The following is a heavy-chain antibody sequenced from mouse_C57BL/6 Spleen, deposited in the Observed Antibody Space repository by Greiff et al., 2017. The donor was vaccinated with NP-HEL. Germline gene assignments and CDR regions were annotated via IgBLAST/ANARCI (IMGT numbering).Heavy chain of an antibody. J-gene: IGHJ4*01. CDR3: ARGGSAQALYYAMDY. Sequence: VHVKQSGPELVKPGDSVKISCKASGYSFTGYFMNWVMQSHGKSLEWIGRINPYNGDTFYNQKFKGKATLTVDKSSSTAHMELRSLTSEDSAVYYCARGGSAQALYYAMDYWGQGTSVTVSS. D-gene: IGHD3-2*02. CDR2: INPYNGDT. CDR1: GYSFTGYF. V-gene: IGHV1-20*01.